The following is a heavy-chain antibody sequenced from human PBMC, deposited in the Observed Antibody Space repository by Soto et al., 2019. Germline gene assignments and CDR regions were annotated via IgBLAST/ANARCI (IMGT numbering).Heavy chain of an antibody. CDR2: IKKDGSEK. CDR3: ARDFYGGYTYGPGDY. Sequence: GGSLRLSCGASGFTFSTYWMTWVRQAPGKGLEWVANIKKDGSEKYYADSVKGRFSISRDNAKNSLYLQMNSLRAEDTAVYYCARDFYGGYTYGPGDYWGQGALVTV. CDR1: GFTFSTYW. D-gene: IGHD5-18*01. J-gene: IGHJ4*02. V-gene: IGHV3-7*01.